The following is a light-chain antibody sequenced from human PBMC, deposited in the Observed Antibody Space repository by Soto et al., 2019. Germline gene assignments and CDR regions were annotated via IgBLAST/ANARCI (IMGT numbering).Light chain of an antibody. Sequence: QSALTQPPSVSGAPGQCVTVSCTGSSSHIGASCDVHWYQQLPGTAPKLLIYANTERPSGVPGRFSGSKSGTAASLAITGLQAEDEADYYCQSYDGSLSGYVFGTGTKVTVL. CDR1: SSHIGASCD. CDR2: ANT. J-gene: IGLJ1*01. CDR3: QSYDGSLSGYV. V-gene: IGLV1-40*01.